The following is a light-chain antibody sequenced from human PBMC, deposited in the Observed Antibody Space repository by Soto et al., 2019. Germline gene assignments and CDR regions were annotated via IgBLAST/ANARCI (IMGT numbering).Light chain of an antibody. CDR2: DVS. J-gene: IGLJ2*01. CDR3: CSYAGSSTSVV. V-gene: IGLV2-11*01. Sequence: QSALTQPRSVSGSPGQSVTISCTGTSSDVGGYDYVSWYQQYPGKAPKLMIYDVSKRPSGVPDRFSGSKSGNTASLTISALQAEDEADYYCCSYAGSSTSVVFGGGTQLTVL. CDR1: SSDVGGYDY.